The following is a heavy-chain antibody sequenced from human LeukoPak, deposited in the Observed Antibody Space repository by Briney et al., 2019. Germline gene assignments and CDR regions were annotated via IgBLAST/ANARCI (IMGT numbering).Heavy chain of an antibody. Sequence: GGSLRLSCAASGFTFSSYAMSWVRQAPGKGLEWVSAISGSGGSTYYADSVKGRFTISRDNSKNTLYLQMNSLRAEDTAVYYCAVIKRRGVVEMEFDPWGQGTLVTVSS. V-gene: IGHV3-23*01. CDR3: AVIKRRGVVEMEFDP. CDR2: ISGSGGST. D-gene: IGHD3-10*01. CDR1: GFTFSSYA. J-gene: IGHJ5*02.